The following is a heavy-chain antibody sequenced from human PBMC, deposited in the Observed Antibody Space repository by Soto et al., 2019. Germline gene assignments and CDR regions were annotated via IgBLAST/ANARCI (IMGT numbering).Heavy chain of an antibody. J-gene: IGHJ4*02. Sequence: VPLVESGGGVFQPGRSLRLSCAASGFTFRTYGMYLVRQAPGKGLEWVAVIWYDATNKYYADSVKGRFTISRDNYENTLYLQINRLRAEYTAVYYCARGRVDGGELDLWGQGTLVTGPS. CDR3: ARGRVDGGELDL. V-gene: IGHV3-33*01. CDR2: IWYDATNK. CDR1: GFTFRTYG. D-gene: IGHD3-10*01.